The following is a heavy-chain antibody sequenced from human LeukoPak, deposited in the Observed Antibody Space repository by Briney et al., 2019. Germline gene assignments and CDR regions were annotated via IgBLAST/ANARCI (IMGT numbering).Heavy chain of an antibody. CDR3: ARDHDGHFDY. V-gene: IGHV4-4*02. CDR1: GDSISTNHW. J-gene: IGHJ4*02. CDR2: VYHSGST. Sequence: SETLSLTCAVSGDSISTNHWWSWARQPPGKGLEWIGEVYHSGSTNYNPSLKSRVTISVDTSRNQFSLKLSSVTAADTAVYYCARDHDGHFDYWGQGTLVTVSS. D-gene: IGHD1-1*01.